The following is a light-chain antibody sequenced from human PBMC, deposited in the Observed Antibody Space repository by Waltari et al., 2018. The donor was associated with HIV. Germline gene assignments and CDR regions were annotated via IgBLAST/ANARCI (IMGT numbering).Light chain of an antibody. V-gene: IGLV6-57*01. CDR3: QSYDSSNRVV. J-gene: IGLJ2*01. CDR1: SGSISSNY. Sequence: LMLTQPHSFSESPEKTVTISCTRSSGSISSNYVQWYQRRPDSSPTTVIDEDNQRPSGVPARFSGSIDSYSNSASHTISGLETEDEADYYCQSYDSSNRVVFGGGTKLTVL. CDR2: EDN.